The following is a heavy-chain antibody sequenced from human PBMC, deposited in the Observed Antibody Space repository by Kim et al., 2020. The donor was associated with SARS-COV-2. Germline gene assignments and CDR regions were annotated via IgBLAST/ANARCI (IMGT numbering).Heavy chain of an antibody. CDR1: GDSITSSNFY. Sequence: SETLSLTCTFSGDSITSSNFYWGWIRQPPRKGLEWIGTIYTTGNTYYNPSLRSRVTISADTSNNQFSLKLSSVTAADTAVYYCARQKPVYYFDYWGQGTLGTVSS. CDR2: IYTTGNT. D-gene: IGHD2-2*01. J-gene: IGHJ4*02. V-gene: IGHV4-39*01. CDR3: ARQKPVYYFDY.